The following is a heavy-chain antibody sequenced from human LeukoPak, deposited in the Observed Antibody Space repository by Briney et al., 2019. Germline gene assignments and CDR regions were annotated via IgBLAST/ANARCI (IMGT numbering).Heavy chain of an antibody. Sequence: SQTLSLTCTVSGGSISSGDYYWSWIRQPPGKGLEWIGEINHSGSTNYNPSLKSRVTISVGTSKNQFSLKLNSVTAADTAVYYCARRFGAWLSCDYWGQGTLVTVSS. J-gene: IGHJ4*02. D-gene: IGHD5-24*01. CDR2: INHSGST. CDR3: ARRFGAWLSCDY. V-gene: IGHV4-30-4*01. CDR1: GGSISSGDYY.